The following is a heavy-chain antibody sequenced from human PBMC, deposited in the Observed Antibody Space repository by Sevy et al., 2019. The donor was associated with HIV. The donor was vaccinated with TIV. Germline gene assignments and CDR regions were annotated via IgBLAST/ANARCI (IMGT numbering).Heavy chain of an antibody. CDR2: ISYDGSNK. Sequence: GGSLRLSCAASGFTFSSYAMHWVRQAPGKGLEWVAVISYDGSNKYYADSVKGRFTISRDNSKNTLYLQMNSLRAEDTAVYYCARDNRAVAGTPDFDYRGQGTLVTVSS. V-gene: IGHV3-30*04. CDR1: GFTFSSYA. J-gene: IGHJ4*02. D-gene: IGHD6-19*01. CDR3: ARDNRAVAGTPDFDY.